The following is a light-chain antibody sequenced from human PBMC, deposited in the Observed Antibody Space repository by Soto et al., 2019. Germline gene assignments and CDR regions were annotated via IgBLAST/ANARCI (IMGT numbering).Light chain of an antibody. CDR1: SSDVGGYNY. V-gene: IGLV2-14*01. CDR2: DVT. Sequence: QSVLTQPASVSGSPGQSITISCTGTSSDVGGYNYVSWYQQHPGKAPKLMIYDVTNRPSGVSNRFSGSKSGNTASLTISGLQAEDEADYYCSSYTSRRTGVFGTGTKVTVL. CDR3: SSYTSRRTGV. J-gene: IGLJ1*01.